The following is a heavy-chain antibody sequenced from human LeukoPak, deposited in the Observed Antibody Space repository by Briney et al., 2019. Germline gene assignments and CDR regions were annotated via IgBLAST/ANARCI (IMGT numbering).Heavy chain of an antibody. CDR2: IGSSGSTI. CDR1: GFTFSDYY. CDR3: ASALAVPTRRDY. Sequence: GGSLRLSRAASGFTFSDYYMSWIRQAPGKGLVWVSYIGSSGSTIYYADSVKGRFPISRDNAKNSLYLQMNSLRAEDTAVYYCASALAVPTRRDYWGQGTLVTVSS. V-gene: IGHV3-11*04. J-gene: IGHJ4*02. D-gene: IGHD4-17*01.